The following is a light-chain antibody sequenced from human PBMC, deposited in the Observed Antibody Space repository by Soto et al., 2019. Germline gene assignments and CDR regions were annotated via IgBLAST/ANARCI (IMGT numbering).Light chain of an antibody. CDR1: QSVSSSH. V-gene: IGKV3-20*01. Sequence: EIVLTQSPATLSLSPGERATLSCRASQSVSSSHLAWYQHKPGQAPRLLIYGASSRATGIPDRFSGSGSGTEFTLTISSLQSEDVAVYYCQQYSNWPRTFGQGTKVDI. CDR3: QQYSNWPRT. CDR2: GAS. J-gene: IGKJ1*01.